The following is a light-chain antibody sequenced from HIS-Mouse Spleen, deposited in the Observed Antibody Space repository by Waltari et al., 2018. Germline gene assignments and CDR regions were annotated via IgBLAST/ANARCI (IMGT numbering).Light chain of an antibody. J-gene: IGLJ1*01. Sequence: QSVLTQPPSASGTPGQRVTISCSGSSSNIGSNTVKCYQQLPRTAPKLMIYEVSKRTSGVSNRFSGSKSGNTASLTISGLQAEDEADYYCSSYTSSSTYVFGTGTKVTVL. V-gene: IGLV1-44*01. CDR2: EVS. CDR3: SSYTSSSTYV. CDR1: SSNIGSNT.